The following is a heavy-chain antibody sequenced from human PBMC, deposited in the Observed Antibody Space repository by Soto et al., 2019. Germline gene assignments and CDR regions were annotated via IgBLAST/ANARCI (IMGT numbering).Heavy chain of an antibody. V-gene: IGHV3-30-3*01. CDR1: GFTFSSYA. D-gene: IGHD5-12*01. J-gene: IGHJ6*02. Sequence: HPGGSLRLSCAASGFTFSSYAMHWVRQAPGKGLEWVAVISYDGSNKYYADSVKGRFTISRDNSKNTLYLQMNSLRAEDTAVYYCARATFPATSVKRWVSYYYYGMDVWGQGTTVTVSS. CDR3: ARATFPATSVKRWVSYYYYGMDV. CDR2: ISYDGSNK.